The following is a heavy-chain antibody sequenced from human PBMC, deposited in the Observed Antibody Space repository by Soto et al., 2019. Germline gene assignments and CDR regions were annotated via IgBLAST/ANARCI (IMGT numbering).Heavy chain of an antibody. CDR2: ISAYNGNT. CDR3: ARLGPKEYYDSSGYPGWFDP. V-gene: IGHV1-18*01. J-gene: IGHJ5*02. CDR1: GNTVPNYA. D-gene: IGHD3-22*01. Sequence: ASVEVSCKASGNTVPNYAIHWVRQAPGQRLEWMGWISAYNGNTNYSQKLQGRVTITTDTSTSTAYMELRSLRSDDTAVYYCARLGPKEYYDSSGYPGWFDPWGQGTLVTVSS.